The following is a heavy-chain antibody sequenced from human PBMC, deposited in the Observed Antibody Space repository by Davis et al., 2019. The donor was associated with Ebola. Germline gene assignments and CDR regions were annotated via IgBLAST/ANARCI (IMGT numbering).Heavy chain of an antibody. D-gene: IGHD3-22*01. J-gene: IGHJ4*02. CDR2: IYYSGST. CDR1: GGSVSSTSYY. V-gene: IGHV4-61*01. Sequence: GSLRLSCTVSGGSVSSTSYYWSWIRQPPGKGLEWIGYIYYSGSTNYNPSLKSRVTISVDTSKNQFSLKLSSVTAADTAVYYCARAQYYYDSSGSYFDYWGQGTLVTVSS. CDR3: ARAQYYYDSSGSYFDY.